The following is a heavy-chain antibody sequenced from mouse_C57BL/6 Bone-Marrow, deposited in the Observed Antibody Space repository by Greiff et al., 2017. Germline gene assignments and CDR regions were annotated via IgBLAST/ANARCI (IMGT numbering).Heavy chain of an antibody. V-gene: IGHV1-81*01. J-gene: IGHJ2*01. CDR2: IYPRSGNT. D-gene: IGHD1-1*01. Sequence: LVESGAELARPGASVKLSCKASGYTFTSYGISWVKQRTGQGLEWIGEIYPRSGNTYYNEKFKGKATLTAEKSSSTAYMQLSSLTSEESAVYYCAKLRDYYGSSFFFDYWGQGTTLTVSS. CDR1: GYTFTSYG. CDR3: AKLRDYYGSSFFFDY.